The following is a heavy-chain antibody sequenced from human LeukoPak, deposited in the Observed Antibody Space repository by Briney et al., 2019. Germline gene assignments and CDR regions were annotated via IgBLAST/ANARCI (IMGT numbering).Heavy chain of an antibody. CDR2: INPSGGST. CDR1: GYTFTSYY. CDR3: ARNRPVYGGVDY. D-gene: IGHD4-23*01. Sequence: ASVKVSCKASGYTFTSYYMHWVRQAPGQGLEWMGIINPSGGSTSYAQKFQGRVTMTRDTSTGTVYMELSSLRSEDTAVYYCARNRPVYGGVDYWGQGTLVTVSS. J-gene: IGHJ4*02. V-gene: IGHV1-46*01.